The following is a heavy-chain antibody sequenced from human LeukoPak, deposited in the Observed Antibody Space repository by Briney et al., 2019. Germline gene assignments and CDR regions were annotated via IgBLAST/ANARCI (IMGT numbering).Heavy chain of an antibody. Sequence: PGGSLRLSCAASGFTFSSYGMHWVRQAPGKGLECVAFIRYDGSNKYYADSVKGRFTISRDNSKNTLYLQMNSLRAEDTAVYYCAKSRGYSYGYPFDYWGQGTLVTVSS. V-gene: IGHV3-30*02. CDR2: IRYDGSNK. D-gene: IGHD5-18*01. J-gene: IGHJ4*02. CDR3: AKSRGYSYGYPFDY. CDR1: GFTFSSYG.